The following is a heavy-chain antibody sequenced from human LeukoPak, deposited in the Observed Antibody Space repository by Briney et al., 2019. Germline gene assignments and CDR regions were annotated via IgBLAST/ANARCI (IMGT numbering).Heavy chain of an antibody. J-gene: IGHJ4*02. D-gene: IGHD1-26*01. CDR1: GFTFSTYG. CDR2: ISNDGSKK. Sequence: GGSLRLSCVASGFTFSTYGMHWVRQAPGKGLEWVAVISNDGSKKYYEDSVKGRFTISRDNSKNTLYLQMNSLRAEDTAVYNCAKEKVTVSGSYYYFDYWGQGTLVTVSS. V-gene: IGHV3-30*18. CDR3: AKEKVTVSGSYYYFDY.